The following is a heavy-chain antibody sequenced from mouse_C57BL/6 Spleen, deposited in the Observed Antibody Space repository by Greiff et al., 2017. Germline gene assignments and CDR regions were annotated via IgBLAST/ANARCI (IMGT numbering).Heavy chain of an antibody. V-gene: IGHV1-82*01. CDR1: GYAFSSSW. CDR2: IYPGDGDT. Sequence: QVQLQQSGPELVKPGASVKISCKASGYAFSSSWMNWVKQRPGKGLEWIGRIYPGDGDTNYNGKFKGKATLTADKSSSTAYMQLISLTSEDSAVYFCAREGEGAMDYWGQGASVTVSS. CDR3: AREGEGAMDY. J-gene: IGHJ4*01.